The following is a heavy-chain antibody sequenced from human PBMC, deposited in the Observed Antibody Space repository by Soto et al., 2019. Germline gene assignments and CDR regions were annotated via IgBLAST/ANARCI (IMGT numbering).Heavy chain of an antibody. CDR3: ARSYGSGSRPFDY. Sequence: QVQLVQSGAEVKNPGSSVRVSCKASGGTFSSYTLNWVRQAPGQGLEWMGRIIPILSMSTYAQKFQVRVSIIADKSTTTAYMTLSSLRSDDTAIYYCARSYGSGSRPFDYWGQGTLVTVSS. V-gene: IGHV1-69*02. CDR2: IIPILSMS. J-gene: IGHJ4*02. CDR1: GGTFSSYT. D-gene: IGHD3-10*01.